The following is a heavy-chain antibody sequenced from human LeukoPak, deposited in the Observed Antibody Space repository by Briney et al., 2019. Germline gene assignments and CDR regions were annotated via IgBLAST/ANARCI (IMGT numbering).Heavy chain of an antibody. V-gene: IGHV3-64D*06. CDR2: ISSNGGST. CDR1: GFTFSSYA. D-gene: IGHD3-10*01. Sequence: PGGSLRLSCSASGFTFSSYAMHWVRQAPGKGLEYVSAISSNGGSTYYADSVKGRFTISRDNSKNTLYLQMSSLRAEDTAVYYCVKGEALWFGELPKTPYLDYWGQGTLVTVSS. J-gene: IGHJ4*02. CDR3: VKGEALWFGELPKTPYLDY.